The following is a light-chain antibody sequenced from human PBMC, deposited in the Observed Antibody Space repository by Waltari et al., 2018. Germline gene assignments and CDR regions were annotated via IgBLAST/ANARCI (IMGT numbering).Light chain of an antibody. Sequence: DIQLTQSPSFLSASVGDRVTITCRASQALTTYLACYQQKPGKAPKLLIYGVSTLQSGVPSRFSGSGSGADFTLTINSLQPEDFAIYYCQQLNTYPPTFGQGTRLEIK. CDR1: QALTTY. V-gene: IGKV1-9*01. CDR3: QQLNTYPPT. J-gene: IGKJ5*01. CDR2: GVS.